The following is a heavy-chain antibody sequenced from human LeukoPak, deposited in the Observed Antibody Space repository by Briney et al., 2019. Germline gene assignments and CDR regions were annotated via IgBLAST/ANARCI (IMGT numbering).Heavy chain of an antibody. D-gene: IGHD2-15*01. CDR2: IFSGGSM. V-gene: IGHV3-66*01. Sequence: GGSLRLSCAASGFTINIHYLRWVRQAPGKGLEWVSVIFSGGSMYYTDSVKGRFTISRDISENTVYLQMSSLRAADTAVYYCASRYCSGGTCAENIWGQGTMVTVSS. CDR1: GFTINIHY. CDR3: ASRYCSGGTCAENI. J-gene: IGHJ3*02.